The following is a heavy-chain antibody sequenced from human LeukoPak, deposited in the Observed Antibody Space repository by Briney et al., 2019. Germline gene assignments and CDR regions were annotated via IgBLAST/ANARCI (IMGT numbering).Heavy chain of an antibody. D-gene: IGHD3-10*01. CDR2: INPNSGGT. Sequence: ASVNVSCKASGYTFSGYYMHWVRKPPEQGLELKRWINPNSGGTNYAQKFQGRVTMTRETSISTAYMELRRLRSDGTAVYYCARSLLWFGESYYFDYWGQGTLVTVSS. CDR3: ARSLLWFGESYYFDY. CDR1: GYTFSGYY. J-gene: IGHJ4*02. V-gene: IGHV1-2*02.